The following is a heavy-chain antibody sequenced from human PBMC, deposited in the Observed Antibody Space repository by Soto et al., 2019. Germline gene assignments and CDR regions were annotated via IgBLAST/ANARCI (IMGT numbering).Heavy chain of an antibody. J-gene: IGHJ4*02. Sequence: QVQLQESGPGLVKPSETLSLTCTVSGASISRDHWNWIRQPPGKGLEWIGEYSGTSNYNPSLRSRATIAVETSNNQVPLTLSSVTAADTAVYYCATYTAGGGGRGYWGQGTLVTVSS. D-gene: IGHD3-16*01. CDR3: ATYTAGGGGRGY. CDR2: EYSGTS. V-gene: IGHV4-59*08. CDR1: GASISRDH.